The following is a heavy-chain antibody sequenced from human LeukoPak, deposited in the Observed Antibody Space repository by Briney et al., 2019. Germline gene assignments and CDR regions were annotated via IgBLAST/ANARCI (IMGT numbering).Heavy chain of an antibody. CDR2: IYNSGRP. J-gene: IGHJ4*02. D-gene: IGHD6-19*01. CDR1: GGSITSYY. V-gene: IGHV4-59*01. CDR3: ATLGYSSGFDC. Sequence: KPTETLSLTCTVSGGSITSYYWSWIRQPPGKGLEWIGYIYNSGRPKYNPSLKSRLIISVDTSKNQFSLKLSSVTAADTAVYYCATLGYSSGFDCWGRGTRVTVSS.